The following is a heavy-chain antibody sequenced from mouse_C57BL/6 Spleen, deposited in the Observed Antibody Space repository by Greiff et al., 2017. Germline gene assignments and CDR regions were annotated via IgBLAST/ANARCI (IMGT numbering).Heavy chain of an antibody. CDR3: ARSTTVVADYFDY. CDR2: INPSTGGT. V-gene: IGHV1-42*01. D-gene: IGHD1-1*01. CDR1: GYSFTGYY. J-gene: IGHJ2*01. Sequence: VQLQQSGPELVKPGASVKISCKASGYSFTGYYMNWVKQSPEKNLEWIGEINPSTGGTTYNQKFKAKATLTVDKSSSTAYMQLKSLTSEDSAVYYCARSTTVVADYFDYWGQGTTRTVSA.